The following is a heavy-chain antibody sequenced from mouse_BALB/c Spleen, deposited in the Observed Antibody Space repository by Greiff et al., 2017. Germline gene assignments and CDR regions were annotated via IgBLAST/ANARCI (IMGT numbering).Heavy chain of an antibody. CDR3: ARHGNYGPYYYAMDY. CDR2: ISSGGGST. J-gene: IGHJ4*01. CDR1: GFAFSSYD. D-gene: IGHD2-1*01. V-gene: IGHV5-12-1*01. Sequence: EVQLVESGGGLVKPGGSLKLSCAASGFAFSSYDMSWVRQTPEKRLEWVAYISSGGGSTYYPDTVKGRFTISRDNAKNTLYLQMSSLKSEDTAMYYYARHGNYGPYYYAMDYWGQGTSVTVSS.